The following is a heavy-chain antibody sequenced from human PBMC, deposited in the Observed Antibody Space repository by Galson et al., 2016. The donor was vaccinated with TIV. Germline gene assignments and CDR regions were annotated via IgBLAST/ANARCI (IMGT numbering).Heavy chain of an antibody. D-gene: IGHD6-6*01. CDR1: GYSFSSYA. CDR2: INPTTGKS. V-gene: IGHV7-4-1*02. Sequence: SVKVSCKASGYSFSSYAMHWVRQAPGQGLEWMGLINPTTGKSTCAQGFTGRFVFSFDTSVSTSYLEISSLKADDTAVYYCVRDLEFSRSSGDRWGQGTLVTVSS. CDR3: VRDLEFSRSSGDR. J-gene: IGHJ5*02.